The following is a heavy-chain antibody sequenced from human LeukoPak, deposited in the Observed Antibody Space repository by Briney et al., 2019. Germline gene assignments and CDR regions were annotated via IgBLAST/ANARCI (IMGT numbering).Heavy chain of an antibody. Sequence: GGSLRLSCAASGFTFSSYWMHWVRQAPGKGLVWVSRINSDGSSTSYADSVKGRFTISRDNSKNTLYLQMNSLRAEDTAVYYCASAGRGYSYGLLFDYWGQGTLVTVSS. CDR1: GFTFSSYW. D-gene: IGHD5-18*01. CDR3: ASAGRGYSYGLLFDY. V-gene: IGHV3-74*01. CDR2: INSDGSST. J-gene: IGHJ4*02.